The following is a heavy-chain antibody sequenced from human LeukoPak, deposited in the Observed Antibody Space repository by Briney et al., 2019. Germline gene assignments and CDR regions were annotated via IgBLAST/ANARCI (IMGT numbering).Heavy chain of an antibody. CDR2: TYYRSKWYN. D-gene: IGHD4-23*01. V-gene: IGHV6-1*01. Sequence: SQTLSLTCAISGDSVSSNSAAWNWIRQSPSRGLEWLGRTYYRSKWYNDYAVSVKSRITINPDTSKNQFSLQLNSVTPEDTAVYYCARPYLRGTVVNNWFDPWGQGTLVTVSS. CDR1: GDSVSSNSAA. J-gene: IGHJ5*02. CDR3: ARPYLRGTVVNNWFDP.